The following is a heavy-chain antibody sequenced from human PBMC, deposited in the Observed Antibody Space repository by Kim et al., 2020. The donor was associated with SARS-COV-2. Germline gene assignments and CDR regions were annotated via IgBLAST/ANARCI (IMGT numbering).Heavy chain of an antibody. V-gene: IGHV4-31*03. CDR3: ARDQAGVFDY. CDR1: GGSISSGGYY. J-gene: IGHJ4*02. CDR2: IYYSGST. D-gene: IGHD6-19*01. Sequence: SETLSLTCTVSGGSISSGGYYWSWIRQHPGKGLEWIGYIYYSGSTSYNPSLKSRVTISVDTSKNQFSLNLSSVTAADTAVYYCARDQAGVFDYWGQGTLVTVSS.